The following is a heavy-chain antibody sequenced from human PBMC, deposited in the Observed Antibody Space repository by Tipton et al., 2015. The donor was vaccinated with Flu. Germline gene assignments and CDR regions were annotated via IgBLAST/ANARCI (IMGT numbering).Heavy chain of an antibody. CDR2: IKQDGSEI. D-gene: IGHD6-13*01. CDR3: ARDKIAGSADGTVLDY. Sequence: SLRLSCAASGFTLSSYWMSWVRQAPGKGLEWVANIKQDGSEIYYVDSVKGRFTISRDKAKNSMYLQMSSLGLADTAVYYCARDKIAGSADGTVLDYWGQGTLVTVSS. V-gene: IGHV3-7*01. CDR1: GFTLSSYW. J-gene: IGHJ4*02.